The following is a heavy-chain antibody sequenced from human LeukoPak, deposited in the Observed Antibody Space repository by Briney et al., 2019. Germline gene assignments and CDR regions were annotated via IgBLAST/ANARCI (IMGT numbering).Heavy chain of an antibody. Sequence: GGSLRLSCAASGFTFSGYAMHWVRQAPGKGLEWVAVISYDGSNKYYADSVKGRFTISRDNSKNTLYLQMNSLRAEDTAVYYCARSNRYSSSWYYFDYWGQGTLVTVSS. CDR1: GFTFSGYA. CDR3: ARSNRYSSSWYYFDY. J-gene: IGHJ4*02. V-gene: IGHV3-30-3*01. D-gene: IGHD6-13*01. CDR2: ISYDGSNK.